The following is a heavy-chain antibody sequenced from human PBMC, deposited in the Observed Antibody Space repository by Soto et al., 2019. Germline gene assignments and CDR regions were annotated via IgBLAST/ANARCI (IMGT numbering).Heavy chain of an antibody. V-gene: IGHV1-18*01. D-gene: IGHD6-13*01. Sequence: ASVKVSCKASGCTFAGYGISWVRQAPVQGLEWMGWISAYNGNTNYAQKLQGRVTMTTDTSTSTAYMELGSLRSDDTAVYYCARDASTTRRLYSSSWYESRAFDIWGQGTMVTVS. CDR1: GCTFAGYG. CDR3: ARDASTTRRLYSSSWYESRAFDI. J-gene: IGHJ3*02. CDR2: ISAYNGNT.